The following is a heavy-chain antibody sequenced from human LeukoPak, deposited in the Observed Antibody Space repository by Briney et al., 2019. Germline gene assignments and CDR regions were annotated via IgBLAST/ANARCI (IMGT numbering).Heavy chain of an antibody. CDR1: GYTFTDYF. Sequence: ASVKVSCKASGYTFTDYFMHWVRQAPGQGLEGMRWINPKHRETSYAQKFRGSVTIHIYTSISTAYMELSRLTSDDTAVYYCARDGYSGYNYHDWFDPWGQGTLVTVSS. CDR2: INPKHRET. CDR3: ARDGYSGYNYHDWFDP. V-gene: IGHV1-2*02. D-gene: IGHD5-12*01. J-gene: IGHJ5*02.